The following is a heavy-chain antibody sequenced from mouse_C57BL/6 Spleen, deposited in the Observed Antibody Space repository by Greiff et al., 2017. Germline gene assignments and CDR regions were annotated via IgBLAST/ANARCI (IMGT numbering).Heavy chain of an antibody. CDR1: GYTFTSYW. CDR2: IHPNSGST. CDR3: ARSSTGTSIDY. J-gene: IGHJ2*01. D-gene: IGHD4-1*02. Sequence: VQLQQPGAELVKPGASVKLSCKASGYTFTSYWMHWVKQRPGQGLEWIGMIHPNSGSTDYNEKFKSKATLTVDKSSSTAYMQLSSLTSEASAVYYCARSSTGTSIDYWGQGTTLTVSS. V-gene: IGHV1-64*01.